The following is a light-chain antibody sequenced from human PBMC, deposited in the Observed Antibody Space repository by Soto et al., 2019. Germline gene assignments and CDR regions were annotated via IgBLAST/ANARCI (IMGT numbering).Light chain of an antibody. Sequence: QSVLTQPPSASGTPGQRVTISCSGSSSNIGSNTVNWYQQLPGTAPTLLIYSNNQRPSGVPDRFSGSKSGTSASLAISGLQSEDEADYYCAAWDDSLNAYVFGTGTKLTVL. CDR2: SNN. CDR3: AAWDDSLNAYV. CDR1: SSNIGSNT. J-gene: IGLJ1*01. V-gene: IGLV1-44*01.